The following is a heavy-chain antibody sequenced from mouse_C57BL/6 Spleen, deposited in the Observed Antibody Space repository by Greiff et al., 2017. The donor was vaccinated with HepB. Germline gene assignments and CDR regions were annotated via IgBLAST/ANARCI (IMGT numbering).Heavy chain of an antibody. J-gene: IGHJ3*01. CDR3: AREGYYYGSSLLPY. V-gene: IGHV14-3*01. CDR1: GFNIKNTY. D-gene: IGHD1-1*01. CDR2: IDPANVNT. Sequence: VQLKESVAELVRPGASVKLSCTTSGFNIKNTYMHWVKQRPEQGLEWIGKIDPANVNTKSAPKFQGKATITADTSSNTAYLQLSSLTSEDTASYYCAREGYYYGSSLLPYWGHGTLVTVSA.